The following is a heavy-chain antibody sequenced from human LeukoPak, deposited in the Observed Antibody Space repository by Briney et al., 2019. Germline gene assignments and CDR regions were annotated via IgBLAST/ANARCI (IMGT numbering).Heavy chain of an antibody. Sequence: VASVKVSRKASGGTFSSYAISWVRQAPGQGLEWMGGIIPIFGTANYAQKFQGRVTITTDESTSTAYMELSSLRSEDTAVYYCAVGGSIFGVVDNWFDPWGQGTLVTVSS. CDR3: AVGGSIFGVVDNWFDP. D-gene: IGHD3-3*01. J-gene: IGHJ5*02. CDR1: GGTFSSYA. CDR2: IIPIFGTA. V-gene: IGHV1-69*05.